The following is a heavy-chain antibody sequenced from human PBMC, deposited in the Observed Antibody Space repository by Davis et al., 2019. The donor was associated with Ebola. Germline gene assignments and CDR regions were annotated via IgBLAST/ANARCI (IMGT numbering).Heavy chain of an antibody. CDR2: IIPIFGTA. D-gene: IGHD2-2*02. CDR1: GGTFSSYA. CDR3: ARNNCSSTSCYSIFSPGPLDP. Sequence: SVKVSCKASGGTFSSYAISWVRQAPGQGLQWMGGIIPIFGTANYAQKFQGRVTITADESTSTAYMELSSLRSEDTAVYYCARNNCSSTSCYSIFSPGPLDPWGQGTLVTVSS. V-gene: IGHV1-69*13. J-gene: IGHJ5*02.